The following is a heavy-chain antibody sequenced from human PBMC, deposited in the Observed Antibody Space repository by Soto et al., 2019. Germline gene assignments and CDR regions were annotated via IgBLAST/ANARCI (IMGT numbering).Heavy chain of an antibody. J-gene: IGHJ4*02. CDR3: AREREAPGTGWAMGY. CDR2: INSGGNT. CDR1: GFTVSSNY. V-gene: IGHV3-66*01. D-gene: IGHD6-13*01. Sequence: PGGSLRLSCAASGFTVSSNYMSWVRQAPGKGLEWVSVINSGGNTYYADSVKGRFTISRDNSKNTLYLQMNSLRAEDTAVYFCAREREAPGTGWAMGYWGQGTLVTVSS.